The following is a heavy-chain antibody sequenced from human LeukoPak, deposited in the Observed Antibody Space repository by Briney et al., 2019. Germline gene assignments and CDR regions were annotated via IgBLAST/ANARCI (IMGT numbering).Heavy chain of an antibody. V-gene: IGHV3-66*02. CDR1: GFSVSNNY. J-gene: IGHJ4*02. CDR2: IYSAAGGGTT. CDR3: ASLHSRFGGEWPL. D-gene: IGHD3-10*01. Sequence: GGSMRLSCAASGFSVSNNYMSLVRQAPGKGLEWVSVIYSAAGGGTTYYADSVKGRFTISRDNSKNTLYLHMDSLRPEDTAVYYCASLHSRFGGEWPLWGQGTRVTVSS.